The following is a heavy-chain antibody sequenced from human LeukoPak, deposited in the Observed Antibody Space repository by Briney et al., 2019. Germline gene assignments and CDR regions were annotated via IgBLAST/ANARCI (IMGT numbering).Heavy chain of an antibody. CDR2: INHSGST. J-gene: IGHJ3*02. Sequence: SETLSLTCAVYGGSFSGYYWSWIRQPPGKGLEWIGEINHSGSTNYNPSLKSRVTISVDTSKNQFSLKLSSVTAADTAVYYCAVMVVTATDDAFDIWGQGTMVTVSS. D-gene: IGHD2-21*02. CDR3: AVMVVTATDDAFDI. V-gene: IGHV4-34*01. CDR1: GGSFSGYY.